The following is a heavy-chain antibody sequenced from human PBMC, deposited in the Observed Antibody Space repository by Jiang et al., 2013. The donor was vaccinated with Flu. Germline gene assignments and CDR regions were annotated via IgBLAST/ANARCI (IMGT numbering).Heavy chain of an antibody. V-gene: IGHV3-49*03. D-gene: IGHD2-2*01. Sequence: QLVESGGGLVQPGRSLRLSCTASGFTFSDYAVSWLRQAPGKGLEWVGFIRNKVYRGTTDYAASVKGRFTISRDDSKSIAYLQMSSLKTEDTAVYYCTRDLVRDVILIPATYFDYWGQGALVTVSS. CDR2: IRNKVYRGTT. CDR1: GFTFSDYA. CDR3: TRDLVRDVILIPATYFDY. J-gene: IGHJ4*02.